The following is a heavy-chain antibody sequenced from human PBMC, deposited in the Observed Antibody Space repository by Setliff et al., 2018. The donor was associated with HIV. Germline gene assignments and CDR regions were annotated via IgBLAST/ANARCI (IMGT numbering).Heavy chain of an antibody. CDR2: IYYSGST. J-gene: IGHJ5*02. CDR1: GGSISNYY. CDR3: ARGDDFHDGSGYYYP. Sequence: SETLSLTCTVSGGSISNYYWSWIRQPPGKGLQWIGYIYYSGSTNYNPSLKSRVTISVDTSKNQFSLKLSSVTAADTAVYYCARGDDFHDGSGYYYPWGQGTLVTVSS. V-gene: IGHV4-59*01. D-gene: IGHD3-22*01.